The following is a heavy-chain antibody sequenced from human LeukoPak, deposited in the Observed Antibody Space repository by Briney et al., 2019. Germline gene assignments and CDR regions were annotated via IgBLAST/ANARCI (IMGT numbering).Heavy chain of an antibody. D-gene: IGHD3-10*01. CDR3: ARVYPYYYGSAGFDY. CDR2: INHSGST. V-gene: IGHV4-34*01. CDR1: GGSFSGYY. J-gene: IGHJ4*02. Sequence: SETLSLTCAVYGGSFSGYYWSWIRQPPGKGLEWIGEINHSGSTNYNPSLKSRVTISVDTYKNQFSLKLSSVTAADTAVYYCARVYPYYYGSAGFDYWGQGTLVTVSS.